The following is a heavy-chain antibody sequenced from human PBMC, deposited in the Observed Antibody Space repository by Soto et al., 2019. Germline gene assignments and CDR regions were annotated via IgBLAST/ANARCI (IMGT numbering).Heavy chain of an antibody. Sequence: PSETLSLTCTASGGAIGSSSYNWCWIRHPPGKGLEWIGSIYYSGYTYYNPSLKSRVTISVDTSKNQFSLKLSSVTAADTAVYYCARHNGPLYVGYYYDMDVWGQGTTVT. CDR2: IYYSGYT. V-gene: IGHV4-39*01. CDR1: GGAIGSSSYN. CDR3: ARHNGPLYVGYYYDMDV. J-gene: IGHJ6*02. D-gene: IGHD3-16*01.